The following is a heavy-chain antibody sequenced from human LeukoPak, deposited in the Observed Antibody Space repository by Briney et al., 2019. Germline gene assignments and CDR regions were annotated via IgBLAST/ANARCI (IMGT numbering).Heavy chain of an antibody. Sequence: GGSLRLSCAASRFKFSDHYMTWIRRAPGKGLEYISYIGPTGSDTKYADSVKGRFTISRDNAKSSLYLQMNSLRAEDTAVYYCARTARWPDFWGQGTLVTVSS. D-gene: IGHD2-21*02. V-gene: IGHV3-11*03. CDR2: IGPTGSDT. CDR1: RFKFSDHY. CDR3: ARTARWPDF. J-gene: IGHJ4*02.